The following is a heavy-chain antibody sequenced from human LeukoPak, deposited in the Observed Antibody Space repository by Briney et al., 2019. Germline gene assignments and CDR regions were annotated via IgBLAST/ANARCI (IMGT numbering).Heavy chain of an antibody. Sequence: GGSLRLSCAASGFTFSSYTINWVRQAPGKGLEWVSSITRSSNYKYYADSVKGRFTISRDNAKNLLYLQMNSLRAEDTAVYYCAKGRLYDSSGYYFDYWGQGTLVTVSS. J-gene: IGHJ4*02. V-gene: IGHV3-21*01. CDR1: GFTFSSYT. CDR3: AKGRLYDSSGYYFDY. CDR2: ITRSSNYK. D-gene: IGHD3-22*01.